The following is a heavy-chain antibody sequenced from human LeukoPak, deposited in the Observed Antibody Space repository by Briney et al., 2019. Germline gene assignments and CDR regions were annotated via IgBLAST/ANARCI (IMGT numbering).Heavy chain of an antibody. CDR3: ARCRDGYNYARYFDY. J-gene: IGHJ4*02. V-gene: IGHV3-74*01. D-gene: IGHD5-24*01. CDR2: INSDGSST. Sequence: PGGSLRLSCAASGFTFSTYWMHWVLQAPGKGLVWVSRINSDGSSTSYADSVKGRFTISRDNAKNTVYLQMNSLRAEDTAVYYCARCRDGYNYARYFDYWGQGTLVTVSS. CDR1: GFTFSTYW.